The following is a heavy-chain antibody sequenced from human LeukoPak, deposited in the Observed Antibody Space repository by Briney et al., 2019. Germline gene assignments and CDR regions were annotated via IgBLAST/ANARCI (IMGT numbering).Heavy chain of an antibody. J-gene: IGHJ4*02. V-gene: IGHV3-23*01. CDR2: IRGSGDRT. CDR1: GFTFSSYA. Sequence: GGSLRLSCAASGFTFSSYAMSWVRQAPGKGLEWGSAIRGSGDRTHYADSVKGRFTISRDNSKNTLYLQMNSLRAEATAVYYCARRAGAYSHPYDYWGQGTLVTVSS. D-gene: IGHD4/OR15-4a*01. CDR3: ARRAGAYSHPYDY.